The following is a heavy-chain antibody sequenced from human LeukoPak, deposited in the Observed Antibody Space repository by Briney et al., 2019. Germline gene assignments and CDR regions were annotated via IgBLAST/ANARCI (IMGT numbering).Heavy chain of an antibody. V-gene: IGHV3-7*01. CDR2: IKQDGSEK. J-gene: IGHJ4*02. Sequence: GGSLRLSCAASRFTFSSYWMSWVRQAPGKGLEWVANIKQDGSEKYYVDSVKGRFTISRDHAKNSLYLQMHSLRAEDTAVYYCARFLTPYCSSCPGGYWGQGTLVTVSS. D-gene: IGHD6-13*01. CDR1: RFTFSSYW. CDR3: ARFLTPYCSSCPGGY.